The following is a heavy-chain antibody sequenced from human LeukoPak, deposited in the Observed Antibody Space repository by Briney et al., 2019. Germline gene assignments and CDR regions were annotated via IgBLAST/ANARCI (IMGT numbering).Heavy chain of an antibody. Sequence: GGSLRLSCAASGFTFSPYAMTWVRQAPGKGLDWVSTISSGGGSTYYADSVKGRFTVSRDNSQNTLYLQMNSLRPEDTAVYYCARDPWYSSAWYIDYWGQGTLVTV. J-gene: IGHJ4*02. CDR1: GFTFSPYA. CDR3: ARDPWYSSAWYIDY. D-gene: IGHD6-19*01. CDR2: ISSGGGST. V-gene: IGHV3-23*01.